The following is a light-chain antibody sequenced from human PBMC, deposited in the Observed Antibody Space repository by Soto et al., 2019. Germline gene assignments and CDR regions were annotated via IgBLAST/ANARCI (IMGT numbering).Light chain of an antibody. J-gene: IGKJ1*01. Sequence: DIQMTQSPSTLSASVGDRVTITCRASQSISSWLAWYQQKPGKAPKLLIYDASSLESGVPSRFSGSGSGTEFTLTISSLQPDDFETYYCQQYNSYYQTFGQGTKVDIK. CDR1: QSISSW. CDR2: DAS. CDR3: QQYNSYYQT. V-gene: IGKV1-5*01.